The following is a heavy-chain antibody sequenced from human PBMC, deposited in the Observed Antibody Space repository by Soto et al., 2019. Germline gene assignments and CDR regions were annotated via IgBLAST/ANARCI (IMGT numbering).Heavy chain of an antibody. Sequence: SETLSLTCTVSGGSISSYYWSWIRQPPGKGLEWIGSIYYSGSTYYNPSLKSRVTISVDTSKNQFSLKLSSVTAADTAVYYCARPSVGATQENGMDVWGQGTTVTVSS. CDR3: ARPSVGATQENGMDV. J-gene: IGHJ6*02. CDR1: GGSISSYY. D-gene: IGHD1-26*01. V-gene: IGHV4-59*08. CDR2: IYYSGST.